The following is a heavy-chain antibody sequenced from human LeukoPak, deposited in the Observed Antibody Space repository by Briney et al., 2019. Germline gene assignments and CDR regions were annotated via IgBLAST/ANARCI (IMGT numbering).Heavy chain of an antibody. CDR2: ISGSGDNT. CDR3: AKVSGYSYGRLDY. J-gene: IGHJ4*02. V-gene: IGHV3-23*01. D-gene: IGHD5-18*01. CDR1: EFTFSNYA. Sequence: GGSLRLSCAASEFTFSNYAMSWVRQAPGKGLEGVSAISGSGDNTYYVDYVKGRFTISRDNSKNTVYLQMNSLRDEDTAVYYCAKVSGYSYGRLDYWGQGTLVTVSS.